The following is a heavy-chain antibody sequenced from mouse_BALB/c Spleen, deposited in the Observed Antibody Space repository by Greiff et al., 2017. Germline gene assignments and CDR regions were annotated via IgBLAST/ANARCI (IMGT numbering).Heavy chain of an antibody. CDR2: ISSGSSTI. J-gene: IGHJ2*01. CDR3: ARSGYYGYYFDY. CDR1: GFTFSSFG. Sequence: EVMLVESGGGLVQPGGSRKLSCAASGFTFSSFGMHWVRQAPEKGLEWVAYISSGSSTIYYEDTVKGRFTISRDNPKNTLFLQMTSLRSEDTAMYYCARSGYYGYYFDYWGQGTTLTVSS. V-gene: IGHV5-17*02. D-gene: IGHD1-1*01.